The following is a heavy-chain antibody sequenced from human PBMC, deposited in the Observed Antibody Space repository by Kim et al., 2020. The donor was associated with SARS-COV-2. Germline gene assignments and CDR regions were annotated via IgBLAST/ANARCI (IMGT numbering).Heavy chain of an antibody. Sequence: GESLKISCKASGYKFNNYWVGWVRQMPGKGLEWVGIIDPHDFDIRYSPSFEGQVTLAVDTSTNTAYLQWSSLKTSDSGPYYRARQRTVNEPSPSVVWGQG. CDR3: ARQRTVNEPSPSVV. J-gene: IGHJ3*01. V-gene: IGHV5-51*01. CDR2: IDPHDFDI. CDR1: GYKFNNYW.